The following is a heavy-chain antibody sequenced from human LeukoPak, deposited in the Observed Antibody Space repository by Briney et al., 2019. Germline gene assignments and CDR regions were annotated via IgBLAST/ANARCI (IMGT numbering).Heavy chain of an antibody. V-gene: IGHV3-53*01. D-gene: IGHD5-24*01. J-gene: IGHJ4*02. CDR3: ARGSGYNFGPFDY. CDR2: IYSGGST. CDR1: GFTVRDNY. Sequence: GGSLRLSCAASGFTVRDNYMNWVRQAPGKALEWVAAIYSGGSTYYADSVKGRFTISRDNSKNTLYLQMNSLRAEDTAVYYCARGSGYNFGPFDYWGQGTLVTVSS.